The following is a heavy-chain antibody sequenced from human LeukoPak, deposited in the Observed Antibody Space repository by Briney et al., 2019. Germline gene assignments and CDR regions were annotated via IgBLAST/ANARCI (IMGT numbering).Heavy chain of an antibody. V-gene: IGHV3-30*03. CDR3: ALRLLVPAAFDY. D-gene: IGHD2-2*01. CDR1: GFTFSSYV. J-gene: IGHJ4*02. Sequence: GGSLRLSCAASGFTFSSYVMHWVRQAPGKGLEWVAVISYDGSNKYYADSVKGRFTISRDNSKNTLYLQMNSLRAEDTAVYYCALRLLVPAAFDYWGQGTLVTVSS. CDR2: ISYDGSNK.